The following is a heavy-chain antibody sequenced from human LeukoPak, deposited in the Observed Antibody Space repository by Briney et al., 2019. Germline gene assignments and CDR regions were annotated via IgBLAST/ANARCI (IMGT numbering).Heavy chain of an antibody. Sequence: GGSLRLSCAASGFTFSSYSVNWVRQAPGKGLEWVSSISSSSSYIYYADSVKGRFTISRDNAKNSLYLQMNSLRAEDTAVYYCAGGVGYCSSTSCRTLTYWGQGTLVTVSS. CDR2: ISSSSSYI. J-gene: IGHJ4*02. CDR1: GFTFSSYS. D-gene: IGHD2-2*01. V-gene: IGHV3-21*01. CDR3: AGGVGYCSSTSCRTLTY.